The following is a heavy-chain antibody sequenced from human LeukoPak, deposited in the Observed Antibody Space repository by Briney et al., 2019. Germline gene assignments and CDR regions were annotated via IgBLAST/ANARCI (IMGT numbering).Heavy chain of an antibody. CDR3: ARESGSKYGAFDY. CDR1: GYSLSGGNY. CDR2: IYRSGIT. J-gene: IGHJ4*02. Sequence: PPETLSLTCAVSGYSLSGGNYWGWIRQPPGKGLEWIGNIYRSGITYYNPSLKSRITISVDTSKNQFSLKLNSVTAADTAVHYCARESGSKYGAFDYWGQGALVTVSS. V-gene: IGHV4-38-2*02. D-gene: IGHD1-26*01.